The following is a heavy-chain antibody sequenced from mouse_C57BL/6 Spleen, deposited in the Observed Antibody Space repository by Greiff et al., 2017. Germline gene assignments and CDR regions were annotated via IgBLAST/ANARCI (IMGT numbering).Heavy chain of an antibody. Sequence: VQLQQPGAELVKPGASVKMSCKASGYTFTSYWITWVKQRPGQGLEWIGDIYPGSGSTNYNEKFKSKATLTVDTSSSTAYMQLSSLTSEDSAVYYCASYDYDEGYYAMDYWGQGTSVTVSS. CDR1: GYTFTSYW. CDR3: ASYDYDEGYYAMDY. CDR2: IYPGSGST. D-gene: IGHD2-4*01. V-gene: IGHV1-55*01. J-gene: IGHJ4*01.